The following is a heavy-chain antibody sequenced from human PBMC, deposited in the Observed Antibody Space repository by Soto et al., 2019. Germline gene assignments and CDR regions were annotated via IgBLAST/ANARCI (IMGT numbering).Heavy chain of an antibody. CDR3: ARDYHTYYYDSSGRKQFDP. J-gene: IGHJ5*02. V-gene: IGHV1-18*04. CDR2: ISAYNGNT. CDR1: GYTFTSYG. D-gene: IGHD3-22*01. Sequence: ASVKVSCKASGYTFTSYGISWVRQAPGQGLEWMGWISAYNGNTNYAQKLQGRVTMTTDTSTSTAYMELRSLRSDDTAVYYCARDYHTYYYDSSGRKQFDPWGQGTLVTVSS.